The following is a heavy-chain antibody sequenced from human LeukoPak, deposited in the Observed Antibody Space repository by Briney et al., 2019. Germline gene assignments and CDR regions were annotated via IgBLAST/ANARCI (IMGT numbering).Heavy chain of an antibody. Sequence: SETLSLTCTVSGGSISSYYWSWIRQPPGKGLERIGYIYYRGSTTYNPSLKSRVTISVDTSKNQFSLKLSSVTAADTAVYYCARETYYYDSSGYLFDYWGQGTLVTVSS. CDR3: ARETYYYDSSGYLFDY. CDR2: IYYRGST. D-gene: IGHD3-22*01. V-gene: IGHV4-59*01. CDR1: GGSISSYY. J-gene: IGHJ4*02.